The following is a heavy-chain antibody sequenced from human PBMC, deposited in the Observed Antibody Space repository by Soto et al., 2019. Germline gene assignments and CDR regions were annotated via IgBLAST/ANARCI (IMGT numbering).Heavy chain of an antibody. CDR1: GGSISSDF. J-gene: IGHJ6*02. CDR3: AREIRGLQNRYYHYGLDV. Sequence: PSETLSLTCTVSGGSISSDFWNWIRQPPGKGLEWIGYVYYTGSTNYNPSLRSRVTISVDTSKNQFSLKLTSVTAADTAVYYCAREIRGLQNRYYHYGLDVWGQGTTVTVSS. V-gene: IGHV4-59*01. CDR2: VYYTGST.